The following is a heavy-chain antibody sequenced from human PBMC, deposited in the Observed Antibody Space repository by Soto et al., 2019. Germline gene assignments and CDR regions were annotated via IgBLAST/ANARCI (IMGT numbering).Heavy chain of an antibody. Sequence: SETLSLTCTVSGSDITTYYWSWLRQSPGKGLEWIGHIYDTGSTTYSPSLKSRVTISVDTSNKQFSLRLTSVTAADTAVYYCARCPIDHNWFDPWGQGTLVTVSS. CDR2: IYDTGST. D-gene: IGHD3-9*01. CDR1: GSDITTYY. V-gene: IGHV4-59*01. J-gene: IGHJ5*02. CDR3: ARCPIDHNWFDP.